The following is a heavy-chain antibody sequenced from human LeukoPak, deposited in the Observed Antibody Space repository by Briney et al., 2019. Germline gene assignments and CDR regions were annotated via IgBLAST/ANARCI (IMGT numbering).Heavy chain of an antibody. CDR1: GYTFTGYY. CDR3: ARGGPVVVPATIPNPFDY. V-gene: IGHV1-2*02. J-gene: IGHJ4*02. D-gene: IGHD2-2*01. CDR2: INPNRGGT. Sequence: ASVKVSCKASGYTFTGYYMHWVRQAPGQGLEWMGWINPNRGGTDYARKFQGRVTMTRDTSISTAYMELTRLRSDDTAVYYCARGGPVVVPATIPNPFDYWGQGTLVTVSS.